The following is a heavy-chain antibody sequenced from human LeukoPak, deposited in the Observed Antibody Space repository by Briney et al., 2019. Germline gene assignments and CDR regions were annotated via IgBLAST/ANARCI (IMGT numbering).Heavy chain of an antibody. Sequence: GGSLRLSCAASGFTFSSYWMHWVRQAPGKGLVWVSRISSDGSSTNYADSVEGRFTISRDNAKNTLYLQMNSLRAEDTAMYYSARLMVYDQDYWGQGTLVTVSS. D-gene: IGHD2-8*01. CDR2: ISSDGSST. J-gene: IGHJ4*02. CDR1: GFTFSSYW. V-gene: IGHV3-74*01. CDR3: ARLMVYDQDY.